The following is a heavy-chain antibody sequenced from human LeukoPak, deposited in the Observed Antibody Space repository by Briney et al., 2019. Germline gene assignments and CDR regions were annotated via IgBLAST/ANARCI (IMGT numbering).Heavy chain of an antibody. J-gene: IGHJ5*02. CDR2: ISPDSGDT. CDR1: ASTFTAYY. CDR3: AAGGYYSFLVS. D-gene: IGHD3-10*01. V-gene: IGHV1-2*02. Sequence: ASVKVSCKASASTFTAYYFHWVRQAPGQGLGWMGWISPDSGDTNFAQKFQGRVTMTRDTSIRTVYMELSRLTSDDTAIYYCAAGGYYSFLVSWGPGTLVSVSS.